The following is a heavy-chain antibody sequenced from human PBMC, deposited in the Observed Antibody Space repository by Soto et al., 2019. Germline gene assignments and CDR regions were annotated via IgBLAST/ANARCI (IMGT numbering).Heavy chain of an antibody. V-gene: IGHV4-61*08. Sequence: PSETLSLTCTVSGGSISSGGYYWSWIRQHPGKGLEWIGYIYYSGSTNYNPSLKSRVTISVDTSKNQFSLKLSSVTAADTAVYYCARDAARYSSSSKGFDYWGQGTLVTVSS. CDR3: ARDAARYSSSSKGFDY. J-gene: IGHJ4*02. CDR2: IYYSGST. CDR1: GGSISSGGYY. D-gene: IGHD6-13*01.